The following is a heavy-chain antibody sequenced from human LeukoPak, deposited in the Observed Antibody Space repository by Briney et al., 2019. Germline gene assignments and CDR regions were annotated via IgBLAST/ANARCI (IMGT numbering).Heavy chain of an antibody. V-gene: IGHV3-73*01. CDR2: IRSKANSYAT. CDR3: TTDLSTVTGYYYYYYMDV. CDR1: GFTFSGSA. D-gene: IGHD4-17*01. J-gene: IGHJ6*03. Sequence: GGSLRLSCAASGFTFSGSAMHWVRQASGKGLEWVGRIRSKANSYATAYAASVKGRFTISRDDSKNTLYLQMNSLKTEDTAVYYCTTDLSTVTGYYYYYYMDVWGKGTTVTVSS.